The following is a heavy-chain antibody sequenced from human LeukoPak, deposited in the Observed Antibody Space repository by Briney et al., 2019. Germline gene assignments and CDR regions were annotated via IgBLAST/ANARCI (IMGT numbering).Heavy chain of an antibody. CDR1: GFTVSSNS. V-gene: IGHV3-53*01. CDR2: IYSGGNT. Sequence: GGSLGLSCTVSGFTVSSNSMSWVRQAPGKGLEWVSFIYSGGNTHYSDSVKGRFTISRDKSKNTLYLQMNTLRAEDTAVYYCARRAGEYSHPYDYWGQGTLVTVSS. D-gene: IGHD4-17*01. CDR3: ARRAGEYSHPYDY. J-gene: IGHJ4*02.